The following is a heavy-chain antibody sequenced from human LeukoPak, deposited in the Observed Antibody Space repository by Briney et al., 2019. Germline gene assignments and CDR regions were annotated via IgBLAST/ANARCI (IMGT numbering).Heavy chain of an antibody. J-gene: IGHJ4*02. V-gene: IGHV4-59*01. D-gene: IGHD3-22*01. CDR1: GGSISSYY. CDR3: ARAGWLREDTFDY. CDR2: IYYSGST. Sequence: SETLSLTCTVSGGSISSYYWSWIRQPPGKGLEWIGYIYYSGSTNYNPSLKSRVTISVDTSKNQFSLKLSSVTAADTAVYYCARAGWLREDTFDYWGQGTLVTVSS.